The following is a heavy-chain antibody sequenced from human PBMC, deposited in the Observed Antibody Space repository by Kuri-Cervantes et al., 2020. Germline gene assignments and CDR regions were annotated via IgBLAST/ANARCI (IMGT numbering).Heavy chain of an antibody. V-gene: IGHV3-33*01. CDR2: IWYDGSNK. Sequence: GGSLRLSCAASGFTFSSYGMHWVRQAPGKGLEWVAVIWYDGSNKYYVDSVKGRFTISRDNAKNSLYLQMNSLRAEDTAVYYCARDRGGYNYYYMDVWGKGTTVTVSS. CDR3: ARDRGGYNYYYMDV. D-gene: IGHD3-16*01. J-gene: IGHJ6*03. CDR1: GFTFSSYG.